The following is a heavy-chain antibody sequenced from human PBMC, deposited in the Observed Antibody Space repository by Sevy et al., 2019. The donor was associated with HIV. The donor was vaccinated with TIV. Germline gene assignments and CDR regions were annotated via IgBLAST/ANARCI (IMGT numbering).Heavy chain of an antibody. D-gene: IGHD2-21*01. CDR2: IWSDGSKD. V-gene: IGHV3-33*08. CDR3: ATNGRGLPDCRGDCRTAEYFHH. Sequence: GGSLRLSCVVSGFTFSNFGMNWARQAPGKGLEWVAVIWSDGSKDYYVDSVKGRFTVSKDNFKNRLYLQMDSLKVEDTAVYYGATNGRGLPDCRGDCRTAEYFHHWGQGTPVTVFS. CDR1: GFTFSNFG. J-gene: IGHJ1*01.